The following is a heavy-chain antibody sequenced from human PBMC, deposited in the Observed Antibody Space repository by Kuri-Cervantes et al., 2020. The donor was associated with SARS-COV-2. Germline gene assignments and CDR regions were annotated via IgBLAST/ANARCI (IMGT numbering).Heavy chain of an antibody. Sequence: ASVKVSCKASGYTFTDYAIHWVRQAPGQRLEWMGWINAGNGDTRYSQKFRGRVTITRDTSASTAYMDLSSLRSEDTALYYCARDLPYCSRASCSRFDYWGQGTLGTGFS. J-gene: IGHJ4*02. CDR2: INAGNGDT. CDR1: GYTFTDYA. V-gene: IGHV1-3*01. D-gene: IGHD2-2*01. CDR3: ARDLPYCSRASCSRFDY.